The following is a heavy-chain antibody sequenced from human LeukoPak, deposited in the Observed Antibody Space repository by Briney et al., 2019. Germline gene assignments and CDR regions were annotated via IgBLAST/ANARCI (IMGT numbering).Heavy chain of an antibody. V-gene: IGHV4-59*01. CDR1: GGSISSYY. J-gene: IGHJ5*02. CDR3: ARDRPGRYCSTISCYSASPFDP. D-gene: IGHD2-2*02. Sequence: SETLSLTCTVSGGSISSYYWSWIRQPPGKGLEWIGYIYCSGSTNYNPSLKSRVTISVDTSKNQLSLKLSSVTAEDTAVYYCARDRPGRYCSTISCYSASPFDPWGQGTLVTVSS. CDR2: IYCSGST.